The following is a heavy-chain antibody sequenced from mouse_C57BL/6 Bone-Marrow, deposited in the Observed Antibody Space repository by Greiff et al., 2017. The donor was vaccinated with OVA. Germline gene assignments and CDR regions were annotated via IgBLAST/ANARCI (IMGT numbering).Heavy chain of an antibody. CDR2: INPNNGGT. D-gene: IGHD1-1*01. J-gene: IGHJ1*03. CDR1: GYTFTDYN. CDR3: ARSGGTTVVATGELYWYFDV. V-gene: IGHV1-18*01. Sequence: EVQLQQSGPELVKPGASVKIPCKASGYTFTDYNMDWVKQSHGKSLEWIGDINPNNGGTIYNQKFKGKATLTVDKSSSTAYMELRSLTSEDTAVYYCARSGGTTVVATGELYWYFDVWGTGTTVTVSS.